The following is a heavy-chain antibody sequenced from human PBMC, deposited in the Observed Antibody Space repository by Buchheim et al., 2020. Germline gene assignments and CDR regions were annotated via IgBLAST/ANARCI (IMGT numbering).Heavy chain of an antibody. CDR3: ARGQYASGWGEIDY. CDR2: IYRSGTT. CDR1: GDSIGSSHW. Sequence: QVQLQESGPGLVKPSGTLSLSCAVSGDSIGSSHWWTWVRQPPGKGLEWIGEIYRSGTTNYSPSLKSRATMSADESKNQFSLKLTSVTAADTAVYYCARGQYASGWGEIDYWGQGTL. D-gene: IGHD3-16*01. J-gene: IGHJ4*02. V-gene: IGHV4-4*02.